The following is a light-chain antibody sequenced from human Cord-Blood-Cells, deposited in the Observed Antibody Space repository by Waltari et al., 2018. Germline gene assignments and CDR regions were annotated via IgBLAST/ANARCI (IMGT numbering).Light chain of an antibody. V-gene: IGKV4-1*01. CDR1: QSALYSSNNKNY. CDR3: QQYYSTPLT. Sequence: DIVMTQSPDPLAVSLGERATIHCKSRQSALYSSNNKNYLAWYQQKPGHPPKLLIYWASTRESGVPDRFSGSGSGTDFTLTISSLQAEDVAVYYCQQYYSTPLTFGGGTKVEIK. J-gene: IGKJ4*01. CDR2: WAS.